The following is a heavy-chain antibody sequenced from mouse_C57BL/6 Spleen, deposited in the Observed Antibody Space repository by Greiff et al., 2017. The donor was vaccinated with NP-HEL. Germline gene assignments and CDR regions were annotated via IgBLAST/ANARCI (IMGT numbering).Heavy chain of an antibody. CDR1: GFSLTSYA. V-gene: IGHV2-9-1*01. D-gene: IGHD1-1*01. CDR3: ASHYYGSRGYFDV. Sequence: QVHVKQSGPGLVAPSQSLSITCTVSGFSLTSYAISWVRQPPGKGLEWLGVIWTGGGTNYNSAPNSRLSISKDNSKSQVFLKMNSLQTDDTARYYCASHYYGSRGYFDVWGTGTTVTVSS. CDR2: IWTGGGT. J-gene: IGHJ1*03.